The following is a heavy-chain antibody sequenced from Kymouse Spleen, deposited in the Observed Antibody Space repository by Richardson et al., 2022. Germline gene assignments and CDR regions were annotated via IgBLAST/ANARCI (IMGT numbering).Heavy chain of an antibody. CDR2: IYYSGST. J-gene: IGHJ4*02. V-gene: IGHV4-61*01. D-gene: IGHD6-13*01,IGHD6-6*01. CDR3: ARVSSCFDY. CDR1: GGSVSSGSYY. Sequence: QVQLQESGPGLVKPSETLSLTCTVSGGSVSSGSYYWSWIRQPPGKGLEWIGYIYYSGSTNYNPSLKSRVTISVDTSKNQFSLKLSSVTAADTAVYYCARVSSCFDYWGQGTLVTVSS.